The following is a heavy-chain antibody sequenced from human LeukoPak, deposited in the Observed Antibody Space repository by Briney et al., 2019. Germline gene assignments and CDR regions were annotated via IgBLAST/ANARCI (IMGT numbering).Heavy chain of an antibody. CDR3: ARYPLWFGGSYFDY. D-gene: IGHD3-10*01. CDR1: GGSISSSSYY. J-gene: IGHJ4*02. Sequence: SETLSLTCTVSGGSISSSSYYWGWIRQPPGKGLEWNGSIYYSGSTYYNPSLKSRVTISVDTSKNQFSLKLSSVTAADTAVYYCARYPLWFGGSYFDYWGQGTLATVSS. V-gene: IGHV4-39*01. CDR2: IYYSGST.